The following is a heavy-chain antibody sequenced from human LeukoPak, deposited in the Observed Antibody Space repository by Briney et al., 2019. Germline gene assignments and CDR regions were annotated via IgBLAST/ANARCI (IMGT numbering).Heavy chain of an antibody. V-gene: IGHV1-69*05. CDR3: ARDNSRFQYYYDSSGYYYSFDI. J-gene: IGHJ3*02. D-gene: IGHD3-22*01. Sequence: SVKVSCKASGGTFSSYAIGWVRQAPGQGLEWMGGIIPIFGTANYAQKFQGRVTITTDESTSTAYMELSSLRSEDTAVYYCARDNSRFQYYYDSSGYYYSFDIWGQGTMVTVSS. CDR1: GGTFSSYA. CDR2: IIPIFGTA.